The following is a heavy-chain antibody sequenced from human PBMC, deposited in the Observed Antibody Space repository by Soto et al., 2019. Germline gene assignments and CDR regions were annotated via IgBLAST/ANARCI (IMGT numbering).Heavy chain of an antibody. Sequence: QVQLLESGGGVVQPGRSLRLSCAASGFSFSGHGMHWVRQAPGKGLEWVAFISSDGSNEYYGDSVKGRFTIFRDNSKNTLYPQMNSLRTEDTAVYYCAKGGEGYWGQGTMVTVSS. CDR1: GFSFSGHG. D-gene: IGHD7-27*01. CDR2: ISSDGSNE. V-gene: IGHV3-30*18. CDR3: AKGGEGY. J-gene: IGHJ4*02.